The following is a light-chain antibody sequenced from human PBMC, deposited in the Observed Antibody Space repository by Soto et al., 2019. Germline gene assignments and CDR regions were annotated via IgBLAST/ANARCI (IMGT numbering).Light chain of an antibody. CDR2: GAS. V-gene: IGKV3-20*01. CDR1: QSVSSSY. CDR3: QQYGSSPWT. Sequence: EIVLTQSPDTLSLSPGERATLSCRASQSVSSSYLAWYQQKPGQAPRLLIYGASSRATGIPDRFSGGGSGTDFTLTISRLEPEDFAVYYCQQYGSSPWTFGQGTKVDIK. J-gene: IGKJ1*01.